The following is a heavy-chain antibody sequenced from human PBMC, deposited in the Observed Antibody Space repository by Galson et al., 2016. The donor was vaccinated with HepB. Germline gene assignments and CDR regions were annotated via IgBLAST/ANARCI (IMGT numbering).Heavy chain of an antibody. CDR2: VSDNGGIT. V-gene: IGHV3-30*18. J-gene: IGHJ4*02. D-gene: IGHD2-15*01. CDR3: TKEGPDSGGSRYSFDY. Sequence: SLRLSCAASGFTSGHYGMHWARQAPGKGLEWVAVVSDNGGITYYGDSAKGRFTISRDNPKNTLYLQMSSLRPEDTAVYYCTKEGPDSGGSRYSFDYWGQGTLVTVSS. CDR1: GFTSGHYG.